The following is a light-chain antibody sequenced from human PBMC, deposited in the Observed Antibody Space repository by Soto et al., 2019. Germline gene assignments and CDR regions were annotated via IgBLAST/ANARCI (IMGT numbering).Light chain of an antibody. Sequence: DIHMTQSPSTLSASVGDRVTITCRASQSISIWLAWYQQKPGRAPNLLIYGTSSLESGVPSRFSGSGSGTEFTLTISRLQPDDCATYYCQHYNDYSWTFGQGTKVEIK. CDR3: QHYNDYSWT. CDR2: GTS. V-gene: IGKV1-5*03. J-gene: IGKJ1*01. CDR1: QSISIW.